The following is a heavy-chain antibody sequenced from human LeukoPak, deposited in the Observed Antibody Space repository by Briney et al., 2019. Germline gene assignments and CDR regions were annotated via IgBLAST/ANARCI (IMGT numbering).Heavy chain of an antibody. CDR3: ARDQAYGSGSLLYGYSVDY. V-gene: IGHV3-11*01. CDR2: ISSSGSTI. D-gene: IGHD3-10*01. Sequence: GGSLRLSCAASGFTFSDYYMSWIRQAPGKGLEWVSYISSSGSTIYYADSVKGRFTISRDNAKNSLYLQMNSLRAEDTAVYYCARDQAYGSGSLLYGYSVDYWGQGTLVTVSS. J-gene: IGHJ4*02. CDR1: GFTFSDYY.